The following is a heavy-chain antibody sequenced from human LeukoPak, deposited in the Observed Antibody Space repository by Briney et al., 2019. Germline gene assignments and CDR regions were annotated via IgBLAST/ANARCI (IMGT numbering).Heavy chain of an antibody. Sequence: SETLSLTCAVYGGSFSGYYGSWIRQPPGKGLEWIGEINYSGSTNYNPSLKSRVTISVDTSKNQFSLKLSSVTAADTAVYYCARYRWHFDLWGRGTLVTVSS. CDR3: ARYRWHFDL. D-gene: IGHD4-11*01. CDR1: GGSFSGYY. V-gene: IGHV4-34*01. CDR2: INYSGST. J-gene: IGHJ2*01.